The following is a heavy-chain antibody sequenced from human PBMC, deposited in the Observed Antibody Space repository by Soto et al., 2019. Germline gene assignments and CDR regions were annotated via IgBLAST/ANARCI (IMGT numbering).Heavy chain of an antibody. CDR1: GFTFSSYG. V-gene: IGHV3-30*03. CDR2: ISYDGSNK. J-gene: IGHJ4*02. CDR3: ARDQGESYFDY. Sequence: QVQLVESGGGVVQPGRSLRLSCAASGFTFSSYGMHWVRQAPGKGLEWVAVISYDGSNKYYADSVKGRFTISRDNSKNSLYLQMNSLRAEDTAVYYCARDQGESYFDYWGQGTLVTVSS.